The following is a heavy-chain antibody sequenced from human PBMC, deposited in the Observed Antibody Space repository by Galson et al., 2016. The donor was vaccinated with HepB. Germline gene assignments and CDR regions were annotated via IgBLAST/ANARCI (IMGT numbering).Heavy chain of an antibody. Sequence: SVKVSCKASGYTFITYYIHWVRQAPGQGLEWIGRVNPSGGITSYAQKFEGRVTMTRDTSTSTVYMELSSLSSDDTAVYYCARTGYCTGGSCRNWLDPWGQGTPVTVSS. J-gene: IGHJ5*02. CDR3: ARTGYCTGGSCRNWLDP. D-gene: IGHD2-8*02. CDR1: GYTFITYY. CDR2: VNPSGGIT. V-gene: IGHV1-46*01.